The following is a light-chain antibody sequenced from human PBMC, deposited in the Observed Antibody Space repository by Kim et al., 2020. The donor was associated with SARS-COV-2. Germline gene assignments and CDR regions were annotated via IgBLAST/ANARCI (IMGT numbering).Light chain of an antibody. V-gene: IGKV3-11*01. J-gene: IGKJ4*01. CDR3: QQRSNWPPVT. CDR2: DAS. CDR1: QSVSSY. Sequence: APGERAPPSCRASQSVSSYLAWYQQKPGQAPRLLIYDASNRATGIPARFSGSGSGTDFTLTISSLEPEDFAVYYCQQRSNWPPVTFGGGTKVDIK.